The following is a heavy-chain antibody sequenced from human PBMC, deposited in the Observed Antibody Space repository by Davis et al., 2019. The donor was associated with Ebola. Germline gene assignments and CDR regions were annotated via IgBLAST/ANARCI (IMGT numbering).Heavy chain of an antibody. Sequence: SETLSLTCAVYGESFSGYYWSWIRQSPGRGLEWIGEINHRGSTNYNPSLKSRVTISVDTSKNQFSLKVTSVTAADTAVYYCARGLGMGWFDPWGQGTLVTVSS. CDR2: INHRGST. CDR1: GESFSGYY. V-gene: IGHV4-34*01. CDR3: ARGLGMGWFDP. J-gene: IGHJ5*02. D-gene: IGHD6-13*01.